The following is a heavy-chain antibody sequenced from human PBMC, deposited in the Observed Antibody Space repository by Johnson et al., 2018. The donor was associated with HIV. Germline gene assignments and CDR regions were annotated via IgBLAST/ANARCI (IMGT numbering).Heavy chain of an antibody. Sequence: QMQLVESGGGVVQPERSLRLSCAASEFSFSTYAMRWVRQAPGKGLEGVAVISDDGTNTDYADAVKGRFTISRDNSKNTLYLQMKSLRAVDTAVYYCVRDGNYDDRSGYRVDAFDVWGQGTMVTVSS. D-gene: IGHD3-22*01. V-gene: IGHV3-30-3*01. CDR2: ISDDGTNT. CDR1: EFSFSTYA. J-gene: IGHJ3*01. CDR3: VRDGNYDDRSGYRVDAFDV.